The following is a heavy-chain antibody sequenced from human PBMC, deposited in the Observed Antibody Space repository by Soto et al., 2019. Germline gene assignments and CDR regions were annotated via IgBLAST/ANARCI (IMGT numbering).Heavy chain of an antibody. CDR2: ISYDGSNK. Sequence: QVQLVESGGGVVQPGRSLRLSCAASGFTFSSYAMHWVRQAPGKGLEWVAVISYDGSNKYYADSVKGRFTISRDKSKPLYLQMNSLRAEDTAVYYCVRDKSLYSSGWHNRHFDYGGQGTLVTVAS. D-gene: IGHD6-19*01. J-gene: IGHJ4*02. CDR1: GFTFSSYA. V-gene: IGHV3-30-3*01. CDR3: VRDKSLYSSGWHNRHFDY.